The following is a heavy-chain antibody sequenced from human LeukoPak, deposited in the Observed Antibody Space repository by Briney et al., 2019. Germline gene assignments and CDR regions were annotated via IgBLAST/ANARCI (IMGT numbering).Heavy chain of an antibody. Sequence: NPSETLSLTCTVSGYSFSSGYYWGWICQPPGKGLEWIGSIYYSGSTYYNPSLKSRVTISVDTSKNQFSLKLSSVTAADTAVYYCARAGTRSYWGQGTLVTVSS. V-gene: IGHV4-38-2*02. CDR2: IYYSGST. J-gene: IGHJ4*02. CDR1: GYSFSSGYY. CDR3: ARAGTRSY. D-gene: IGHD1-7*01.